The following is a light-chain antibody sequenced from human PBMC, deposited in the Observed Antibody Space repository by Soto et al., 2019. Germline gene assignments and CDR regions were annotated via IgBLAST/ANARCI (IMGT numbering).Light chain of an antibody. J-gene: IGKJ1*01. CDR1: QSVSSN. V-gene: IGKV3-15*01. CDR3: QQYNNWPPA. CDR2: DVS. Sequence: EILMTQSPATLSVSPGDRATLSCRASQSVSSNLAWYQQKPGQAPRLLIYDVSTRATGVPARLSGSGSGTEFTLTISGLQSEDVAVYYCQQYNNWPPAFGQGTKVEIK.